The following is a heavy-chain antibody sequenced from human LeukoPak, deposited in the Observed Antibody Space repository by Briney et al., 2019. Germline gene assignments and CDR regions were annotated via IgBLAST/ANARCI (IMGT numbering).Heavy chain of an antibody. D-gene: IGHD6-13*01. CDR1: GGTFSSYA. CDR3: AGAAAGTWYFDY. V-gene: IGHV1-69*04. Sequence: GSSVKVSCKASGGTFSSYAISWVRQAPGQGLEWMGRIIPILGIANYAQKFQGRVTITADKSTSTAYMELSSLRSEDTAVYYCAGAAAGTWYFDYWGQGTLVTVSS. J-gene: IGHJ4*02. CDR2: IIPILGIA.